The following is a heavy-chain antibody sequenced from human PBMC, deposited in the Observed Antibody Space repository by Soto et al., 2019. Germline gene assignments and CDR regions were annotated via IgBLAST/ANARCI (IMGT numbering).Heavy chain of an antibody. Sequence: WGSLKLSCAPFGFPFSDYYLKWIRQAPGKGLEWVSYIKSSSSTIYYADSVKGRFTISRDSAKNSLYLQMNSLRAEDTAVYYCARDPKGYFDYWGQGTLVTVSS. CDR1: GFPFSDYY. J-gene: IGHJ4*02. CDR2: IKSSSSTI. V-gene: IGHV3-11*04. CDR3: ARDPKGYFDY.